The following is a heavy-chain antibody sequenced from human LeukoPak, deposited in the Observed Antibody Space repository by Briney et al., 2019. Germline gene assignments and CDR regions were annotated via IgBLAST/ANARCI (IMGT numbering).Heavy chain of an antibody. CDR2: INHSGST. J-gene: IGHJ2*01. V-gene: IGHV4-34*01. CDR3: ARDATYSSGWYSYFDL. CDR1: GGSFSGYY. D-gene: IGHD6-19*01. Sequence: PSETLSLTCAVYGGSFSGYYWSWIRQPPGKGLEWIGEINHSGSTNYNPSLKSRVTISVDTSKNQFSLKLSSVTAADTAVYYCARDATYSSGWYSYFDLWGRGTLVTVSS.